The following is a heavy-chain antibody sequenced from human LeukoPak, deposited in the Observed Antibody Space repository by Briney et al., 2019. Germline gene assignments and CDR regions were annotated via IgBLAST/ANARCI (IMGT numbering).Heavy chain of an antibody. CDR3: ATRAAAGTGFDP. Sequence: ASVKVSCKASGYTFTSHAMHWVRQAPGQRLEWMGWINAGIGNTKYSQKFQGRVTITRDTSASTAYMELSSLRSEDTAVYYCATRAAAGTGFDPWGQGTLVTVSS. CDR1: GYTFTSHA. CDR2: INAGIGNT. J-gene: IGHJ5*02. V-gene: IGHV1-3*01. D-gene: IGHD6-13*01.